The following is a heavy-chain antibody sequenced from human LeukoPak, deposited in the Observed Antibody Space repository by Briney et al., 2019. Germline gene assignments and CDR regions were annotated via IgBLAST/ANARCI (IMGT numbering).Heavy chain of an antibody. Sequence: PSQTLSLTCTVSGGSISSGSYYWSWIRQPAGKGLEWIGRIYTSGSTNYNPSLKSRVTISVDTSKNQFSLKLSPVTAADTAVYYCARQPVYYYYGMDVWGQGITVTVSS. V-gene: IGHV4-61*02. J-gene: IGHJ6*02. CDR3: ARQPVYYYYGMDV. CDR2: IYTSGST. CDR1: GGSISSGSYY. D-gene: IGHD1-14*01.